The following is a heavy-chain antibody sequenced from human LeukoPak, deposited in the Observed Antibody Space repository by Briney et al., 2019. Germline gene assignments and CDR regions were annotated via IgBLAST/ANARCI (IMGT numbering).Heavy chain of an antibody. Sequence: GSLRLSCAASGITFSHAWMHWVRQPPGKGLEWIGEIYHSGSTNYNPSLKSRVTISVDKSKNQFSLKLSSVTAADTAVYYCARPLTTAVGRAFDIWGQGTMVTVSS. V-gene: IGHV4-4*02. CDR3: ARPLTTAVGRAFDI. CDR1: GITFSHAW. J-gene: IGHJ3*02. D-gene: IGHD4-17*01. CDR2: IYHSGST.